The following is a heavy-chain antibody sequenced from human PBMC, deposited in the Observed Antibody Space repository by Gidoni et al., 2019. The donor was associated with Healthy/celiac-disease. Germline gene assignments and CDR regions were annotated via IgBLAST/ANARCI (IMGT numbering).Heavy chain of an antibody. V-gene: IGHV3-21*01. D-gene: IGHD3-3*01. CDR3: ARDKNYDFWSGYTDAFDI. CDR2: ISSSSSYI. Sequence: EVQLVESGGGLVKPGGSLRPSCAASGFTFSSYSMNWVRQAPGKGLEWVSSISSSSSYIYYADSVTGRFTISRDNAKNSLYLQMNSLRAEDTAVYYCARDKNYDFWSGYTDAFDIWGQGTMVTVSS. J-gene: IGHJ3*02. CDR1: GFTFSSYS.